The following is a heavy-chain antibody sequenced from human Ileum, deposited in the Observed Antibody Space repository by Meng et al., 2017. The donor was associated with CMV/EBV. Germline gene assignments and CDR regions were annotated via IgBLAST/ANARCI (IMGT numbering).Heavy chain of an antibody. Sequence: GGSLRLSCAASRFTFSTYAMSWVRQAPGKGLEWVSAISGSGGSTYYADSVKGRFTISRDNSKNTLYLQMNSLRAEDTAVYYCAKDRTVLRFFWGDWGQGTLVTVSS. V-gene: IGHV3-23*01. D-gene: IGHD3-3*01. CDR1: RFTFSTYA. CDR3: AKDRTVLRFFWGD. CDR2: ISGSGGST. J-gene: IGHJ1*01.